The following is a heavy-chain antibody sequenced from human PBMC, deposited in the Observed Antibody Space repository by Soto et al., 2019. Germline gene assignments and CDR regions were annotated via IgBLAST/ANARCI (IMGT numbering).Heavy chain of an antibody. J-gene: IGHJ5*01. Sequence: QVQLQESGPGLVKPSETLSLTCTVSGVSISSYYWSWIRQPPGQGLEWIGYIYYSGSTKYNPSLKSRVTISVDTSKLQFSLKLSSVRHAHTAMYNCAGSRGGYFDSWGQGTRVTVSS. CDR1: GVSISSYY. CDR2: IYYSGST. V-gene: IGHV4-59*01. D-gene: IGHD3-22*01. CDR3: AGSRGGYFDS.